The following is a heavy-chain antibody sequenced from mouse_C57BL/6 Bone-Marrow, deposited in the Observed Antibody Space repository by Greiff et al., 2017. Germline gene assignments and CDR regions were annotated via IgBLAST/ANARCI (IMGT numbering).Heavy chain of an antibody. J-gene: IGHJ3*01. CDR1: GYTFTSYW. CDR3: AWGSWFAY. V-gene: IGHV1-72*01. CDR2: IDPNSGGT. Sequence: QQSCKASGYTFTSYWMHWVKQRPGRGLEWIGRIDPNSGGTKYNEKFKSKATLTVDKPSSTAYMQLSSLTSEDSAVYYCAWGSWFAYWGQGTLVTVSA. D-gene: IGHD4-1*01.